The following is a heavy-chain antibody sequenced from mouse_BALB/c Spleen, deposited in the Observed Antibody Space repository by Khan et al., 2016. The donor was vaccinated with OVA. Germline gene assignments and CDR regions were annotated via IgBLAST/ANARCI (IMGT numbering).Heavy chain of an antibody. CDR2: ISSDGDYT. Sequence: EVQLVESGGDLVKSGGSLKLSCAASGFTFSPYSMSWVRQTPDKRLEWVATISSDGDYTYYPDSVKGRFNISRDNAKNNLYLQMSTLKSDDTAMYYCATHLTGSFAYWGQGTLVTVSA. V-gene: IGHV5-6*01. CDR3: ATHLTGSFAY. D-gene: IGHD4-1*01. CDR1: GFTFSPYS. J-gene: IGHJ3*01.